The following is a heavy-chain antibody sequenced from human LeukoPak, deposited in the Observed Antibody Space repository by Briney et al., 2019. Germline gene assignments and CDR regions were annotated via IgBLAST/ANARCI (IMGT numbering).Heavy chain of an antibody. V-gene: IGHV3-23*01. D-gene: IGHD3-10*01. CDR3: AKGSSYYGSGSHFDY. Sequence: PGGSLRLSCAASGFTFSSYAMNWVRQAPGKGLEWVSAISGSGSITYYADSVKGRFTISRDNSKNTLYLQMNSLRVEDTAVYYCAKGSSYYGSGSHFDYWGQGTLVTVSS. J-gene: IGHJ4*02. CDR1: GFTFSSYA. CDR2: ISGSGSIT.